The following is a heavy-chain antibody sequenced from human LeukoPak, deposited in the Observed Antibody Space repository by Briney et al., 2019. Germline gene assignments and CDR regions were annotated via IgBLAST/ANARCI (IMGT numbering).Heavy chain of an antibody. CDR1: GFTFSSYA. J-gene: IGHJ4*02. V-gene: IGHV3-23*01. D-gene: IGHD4-17*01. Sequence: PGGSLRLSCAASGFTFSSYAMSWVRQAPGKGLEWVSAISGSGGSTYYADSVKGRFTISRDNSKNTLYLQMNSPRAEDTAVYYCAKDLYGDYLYYFDYWGQGTLVTVSS. CDR3: AKDLYGDYLYYFDY. CDR2: ISGSGGST.